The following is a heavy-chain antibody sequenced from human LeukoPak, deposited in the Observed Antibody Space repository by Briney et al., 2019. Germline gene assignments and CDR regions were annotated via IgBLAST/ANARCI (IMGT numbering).Heavy chain of an antibody. D-gene: IGHD5-24*01. J-gene: IGHJ3*02. CDR2: IYYSGST. Sequence: SETLSLTCSLSGGSMNHYYWSWIRQPPGKGLEWIGYIYYSGSTNYNPSLKSRVTISVDTSKNQLSLKLSSVTAADTAVYYCARRRDGYFGAFDIWGQGTMVTVSS. CDR1: GGSMNHYY. V-gene: IGHV4-59*08. CDR3: ARRRDGYFGAFDI.